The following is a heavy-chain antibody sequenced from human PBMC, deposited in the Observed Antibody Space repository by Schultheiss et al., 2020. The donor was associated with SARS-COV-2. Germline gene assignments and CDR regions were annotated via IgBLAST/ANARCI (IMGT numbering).Heavy chain of an antibody. CDR2: IDWDDDK. J-gene: IGHJ4*02. Sequence: SGPTLVKPTQTLTLTCTFSGFSLSTSGMCVSWIRQPPGKALEWLALIDWDDDKRYSPSLKSRLTITKDTSKNQVILTMTNMAPVDTATYYCARMRYYDLIDYWGQGTLVTVSS. D-gene: IGHD3-22*01. CDR3: ARMRYYDLIDY. CDR1: GFSLSTSGMC. V-gene: IGHV2-5*08.